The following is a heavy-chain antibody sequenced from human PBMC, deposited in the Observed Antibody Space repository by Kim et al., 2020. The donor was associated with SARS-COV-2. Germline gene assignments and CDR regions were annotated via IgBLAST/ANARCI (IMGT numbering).Heavy chain of an antibody. Sequence: SQTLSLTCVISGDSVSSNSASWHWIRQSPSRGLEWLGRTYYRSKWNYEFAVSLKSRITINPDTSKNQFSLQLNSVSPEDTAVYYCARSGVAVTGGGFGYWGQRPLVTVSS. J-gene: IGHJ4*02. CDR1: GDSVSSNSAS. V-gene: IGHV6-1*01. D-gene: IGHD6-19*01. CDR3: ARSGVAVTGGGFGY. CDR2: TYYRSKWNY.